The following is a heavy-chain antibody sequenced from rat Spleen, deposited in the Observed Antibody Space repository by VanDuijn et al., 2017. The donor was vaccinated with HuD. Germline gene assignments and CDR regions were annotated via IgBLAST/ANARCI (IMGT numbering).Heavy chain of an antibody. Sequence: EVQLVESGGGLVQPGRSLKLSCAASGITFTNYWMTWIRQAPGKGLEWIASITNTGDSTYYLDSVKGRFTISRDNAKSTLSLQMDSLRSDDTATYYCARRHYGYTDYFDYWGQGVMVTVSS. CDR1: GITFTNYW. J-gene: IGHJ2*01. V-gene: IGHV5-31*01. CDR3: ARRHYGYTDYFDY. CDR2: ITNTGDST. D-gene: IGHD1-9*01.